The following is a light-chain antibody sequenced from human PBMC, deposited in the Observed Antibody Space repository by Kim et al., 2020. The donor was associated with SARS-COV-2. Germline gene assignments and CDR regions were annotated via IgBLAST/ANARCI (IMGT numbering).Light chain of an antibody. CDR1: QSITSS. V-gene: IGKV3-15*01. CDR3: QHYKNWPGYT. CDR2: GAS. J-gene: IGKJ2*01. Sequence: VSPVERATLSCRASQSITSSLAWFQQKPGQAPRLLIYGASTRATGIPARFSGSGSGTEFTLTISSLQSEDFAVYYCQHYKNWPGYTFGPGTKLEI.